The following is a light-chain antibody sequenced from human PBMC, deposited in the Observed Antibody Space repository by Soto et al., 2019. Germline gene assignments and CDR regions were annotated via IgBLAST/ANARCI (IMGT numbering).Light chain of an antibody. Sequence: ETVLTQSPGTLSLSPGERATLSCRASQTIRSNYLAWYRQTPGQAPRLLIYGASNRATGIADEFSGSGSGTDFTLIISRLEPEDFALYYCQQYGSSPWTFGQGTKVEIK. V-gene: IGKV3-20*01. CDR2: GAS. CDR3: QQYGSSPWT. CDR1: QTIRSNY. J-gene: IGKJ1*01.